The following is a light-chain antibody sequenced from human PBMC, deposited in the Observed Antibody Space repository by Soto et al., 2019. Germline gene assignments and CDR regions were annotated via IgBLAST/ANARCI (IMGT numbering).Light chain of an antibody. CDR2: DAS. Sequence: EIVFTQSPGTLSLSPGERATLSCRASQSVSNNYLAWYQQKPGQPPRLVIFDASFRATGFPLRFSGSGSGTDFTLTITRLEPEDFAVYYCQQYDILPITFGLGTRLEI. CDR1: QSVSNNY. J-gene: IGKJ5*01. V-gene: IGKV3-20*01. CDR3: QQYDILPIT.